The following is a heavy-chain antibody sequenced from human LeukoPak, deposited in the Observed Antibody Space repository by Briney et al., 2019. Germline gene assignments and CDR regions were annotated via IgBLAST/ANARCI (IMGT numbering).Heavy chain of an antibody. CDR3: ATGIGWLLLY. V-gene: IGHV4-59*01. D-gene: IGHD3-22*01. CDR1: GDSISNYY. J-gene: IGHJ4*02. CDR2: THNSGGT. Sequence: SETLSLTCTVSGDSISNYYCNWIRQSPGKGLEWLGYTHNSGGTKYNPSLNSRVSISVDTSRNQFSLKLSSVTAADTAVYYCATGIGWLLLYWGQGTLVTVSS.